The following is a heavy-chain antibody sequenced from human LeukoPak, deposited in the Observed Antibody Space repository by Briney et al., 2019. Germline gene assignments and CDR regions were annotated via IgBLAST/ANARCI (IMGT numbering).Heavy chain of an antibody. CDR1: GYTFTSYG. CDR3: ARDFLYCSSTSCYIYYYYGMDV. V-gene: IGHV1-18*01. CDR2: ISAYNGNT. J-gene: IGHJ6*02. Sequence: ASVKVSCKASGYTFTSYGISWVRQAPGQGLEWMGWISAYNGNTNYAQKLQGRVTMTTDTSTSTAYMELRSLRSDDTAVYYCARDFLYCSSTSCYIYYYYGMDVWGQGTTVTVSS. D-gene: IGHD2-2*02.